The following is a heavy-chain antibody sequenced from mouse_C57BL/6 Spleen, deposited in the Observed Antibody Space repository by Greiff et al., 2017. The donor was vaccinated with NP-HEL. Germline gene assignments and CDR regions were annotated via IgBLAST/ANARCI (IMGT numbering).Heavy chain of an antibody. CDR3: AGYYGSKGLFDY. J-gene: IGHJ2*01. CDR1: GYAFSSSW. D-gene: IGHD1-1*01. V-gene: IGHV1-82*01. CDR2: IYPGDGDT. Sequence: QVQLQQSGPELVKPGASVKISCKASGYAFSSSWMNWVKQRPGKGLEWIGRIYPGDGDTNYNGKFKGKATLTADKSSSTAYMQLSSLTSEDSAVYFCAGYYGSKGLFDYWGQGTTLTVSS.